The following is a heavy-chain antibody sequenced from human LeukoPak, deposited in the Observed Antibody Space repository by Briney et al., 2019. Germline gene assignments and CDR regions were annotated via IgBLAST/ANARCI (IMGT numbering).Heavy chain of an antibody. CDR2: INHSGST. CDR1: GGSFSGYY. D-gene: IGHD3-10*01. V-gene: IGHV4-34*01. J-gene: IGHJ5*02. Sequence: SETLSLTCAVYGGSFSGYYWSWIRQPPGKGLEWIGEINHSGSTNYNPSLKSRVTISVDTPKNQFSLKLSSVTAADTAVYYCARGGVRGVIIGWFDPWGQGTLVTVSS. CDR3: ARGGVRGVIIGWFDP.